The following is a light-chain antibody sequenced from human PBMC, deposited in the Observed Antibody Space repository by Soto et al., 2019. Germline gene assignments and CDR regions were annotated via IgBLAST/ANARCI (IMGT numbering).Light chain of an antibody. J-gene: IGLJ3*02. V-gene: IGLV2-14*01. CDR3: GSYTSIVL. CDR1: SSDVGSYNS. CDR2: EVS. Sequence: QSALTQPASVSGSPGQSITISCTGTSSDVGSYNSASWYQHHPGKAPKLIIFEVSNRPSGVSDRFSGSKSGNTASLTISGLQPEDEADYYCGSYTSIVLFGGGTKLTVL.